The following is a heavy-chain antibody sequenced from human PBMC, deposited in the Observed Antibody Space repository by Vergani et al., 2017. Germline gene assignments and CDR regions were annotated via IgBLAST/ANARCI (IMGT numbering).Heavy chain of an antibody. CDR3: ARGQEYSSWGWFFDL. Sequence: QVQLQESGPGLVKPSQTLSLTCTVSGASMSSVGYYWTWIRQSAGKRLEWIRDILGSGTANYNPSFQGRVSMSVATSKNQFSLKLSSVTAADMAVYYCARGQEYSSWGWFFDLWGRGTLVTVSS. J-gene: IGHJ2*01. CDR1: GASMSSVGYY. V-gene: IGHV4-61*02. CDR2: ILGSGTA. D-gene: IGHD6-6*01.